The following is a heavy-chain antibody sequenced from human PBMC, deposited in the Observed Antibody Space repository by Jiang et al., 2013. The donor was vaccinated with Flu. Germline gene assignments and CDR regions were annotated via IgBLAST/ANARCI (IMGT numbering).Heavy chain of an antibody. Sequence: QLVESGPGLVKPSETLSLICTVSGGSISSINYYWGWIRQPPGKGLEWIESIYYRGTTYYNPSLESRVTMSVDTSRNQFSLKLTSVTAADTAVYYCARQNREFEDWYFDLWGRGTLVTVSS. CDR1: GGSISSINYY. J-gene: IGHJ2*01. D-gene: IGHD3-10*01. CDR2: IYYRGTT. CDR3: ARQNREFEDWYFDL. V-gene: IGHV4-39*01.